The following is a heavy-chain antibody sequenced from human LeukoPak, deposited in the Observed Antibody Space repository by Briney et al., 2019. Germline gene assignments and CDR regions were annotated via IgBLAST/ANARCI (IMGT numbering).Heavy chain of an antibody. CDR3: ARDFPRVVLPSASIDY. V-gene: IGHV1-46*01. Sequence: GASVKVSCKASGYTFTSYYMHWVRQAPGQGLEWMGIINPSGGSTSYAQKFQGRVTMTRDTSTGTAYMELRSLRSDDTAVYYCARDFPRVVLPSASIDYWGQGTLVTVSS. CDR1: GYTFTSYY. CDR2: INPSGGST. J-gene: IGHJ4*02. D-gene: IGHD6-6*01.